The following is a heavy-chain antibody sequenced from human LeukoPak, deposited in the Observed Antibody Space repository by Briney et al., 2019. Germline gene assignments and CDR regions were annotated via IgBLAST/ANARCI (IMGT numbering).Heavy chain of an antibody. D-gene: IGHD1-7*01. J-gene: IGHJ6*04. CDR3: ARDSIYCRGTTCLLMDV. CDR1: GFTFNTYA. CDR2: ITSGGRST. V-gene: IGHV3-23*01. Sequence: PGGSLRLSCPASGFTFNTYAMSWVRQAPGKGLEGVSMITSGGRSTYHADSVKGRFAISRDNSRNTVYLQMDSLRAEDTAVYYCARDSIYCRGTTCLLMDVWGKGTTVTVSS.